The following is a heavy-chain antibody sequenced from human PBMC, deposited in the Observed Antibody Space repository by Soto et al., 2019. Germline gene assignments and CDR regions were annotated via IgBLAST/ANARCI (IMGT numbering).Heavy chain of an antibody. CDR3: ARDYNWILDDFADMRWSFDP. V-gene: IGHV4-4*07. D-gene: IGHD1-1*01. CDR1: GGSISSYY. CDR2: IYSSGKT. J-gene: IGHJ5*02. Sequence: SETLSLTCTISGGSISSYYWSWIRQPAGKGLEWIGRIYSSGKTNYNPSLESRVTMSVDTSKNQFSLSLKSVTAADTAIYYCARDYNWILDDFADMRWSFDPWGQGTLVTVSS.